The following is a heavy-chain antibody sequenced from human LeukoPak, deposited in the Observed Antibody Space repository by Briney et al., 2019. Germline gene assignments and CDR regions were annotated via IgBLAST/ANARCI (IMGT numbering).Heavy chain of an antibody. V-gene: IGHV4-34*01. CDR1: GGSFSGYY. CDR3: ASTGYCSGGSCYSVRPFDP. J-gene: IGHJ5*02. Sequence: PAETLSLTCAVYGGSFSGYYWSWIRQPPGKGLEWMGEINHSGRTNYNPSLKSRVTISVDTSKNPFSLKLSYVTAADTAVYYCASTGYCSGGSCYSVRPFDPWGQGTLVTVSS. D-gene: IGHD2-15*01. CDR2: INHSGRT.